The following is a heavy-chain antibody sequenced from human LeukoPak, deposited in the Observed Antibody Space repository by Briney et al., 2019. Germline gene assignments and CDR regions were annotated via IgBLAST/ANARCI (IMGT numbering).Heavy chain of an antibody. D-gene: IGHD3-9*01. CDR2: IYYSGST. Sequence: SETLSLTCTVSGGSISSYYWSWIRQPPGKGLEWIGYIYYSGSTNYNPSLKSRVTISVDTSKNQFSLKLSSVTAADTAVYYCARLVAYYDILTGYGPDAFDIWGQGTMVTVSS. CDR3: ARLVAYYDILTGYGPDAFDI. J-gene: IGHJ3*02. CDR1: GGSISSYY. V-gene: IGHV4-59*01.